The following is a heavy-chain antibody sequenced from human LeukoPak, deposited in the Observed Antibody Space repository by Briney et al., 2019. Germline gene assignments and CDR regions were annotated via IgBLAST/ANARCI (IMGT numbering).Heavy chain of an antibody. D-gene: IGHD3-3*01. CDR3: TTKVWSYYYYYGMDV. V-gene: IGHV3-15*01. CDR2: KSKTDGGTT. J-gene: IGHJ6*04. Sequence: GGSLRLSCAASGFTFSNAWMSWVRQAPGKGLEWVGRKSKTDGGTTDYAAPVKGRFTISRDDSKNTLYLQMNNLKTEDTAVYYCTTKVWSYYYYYGMDVWGKGTTVTVSS. CDR1: GFTFSNAW.